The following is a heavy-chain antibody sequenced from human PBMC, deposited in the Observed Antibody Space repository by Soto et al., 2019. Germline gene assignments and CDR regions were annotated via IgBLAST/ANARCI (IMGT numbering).Heavy chain of an antibody. V-gene: IGHV3-7*01. Sequence: GGSLRLSCAVSGFTFSDYWMSWVRQAPGKGLEWVANIKQDGNEKYYVDTVKGRFTITRDNAKNSLYLQMNSLRAEDTALYFCARGLGSSGWYSPWDVFDIWGQGTMVTVS. CDR1: GFTFSDYW. CDR2: IKQDGNEK. CDR3: ARGLGSSGWYSPWDVFDI. J-gene: IGHJ3*02. D-gene: IGHD6-19*01.